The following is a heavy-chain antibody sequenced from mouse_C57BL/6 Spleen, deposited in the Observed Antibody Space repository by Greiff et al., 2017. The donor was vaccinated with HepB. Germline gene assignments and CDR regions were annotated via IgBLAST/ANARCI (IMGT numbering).Heavy chain of an antibody. D-gene: IGHD2-4*01. CDR1: GFTFSSYG. V-gene: IGHV5-6*01. Sequence: EVKLVESGGDLVKPGGSLKLSCAASGFTFSSYGMSWVRQTPDKRLEWVATISSGGSYTYYPDSVKGRFTISRDNAKNTLYLQMSSLKSEDTAMYYCARLDDYDDYWGQGTTLTVSS. J-gene: IGHJ2*01. CDR3: ARLDDYDDY. CDR2: ISSGGSYT.